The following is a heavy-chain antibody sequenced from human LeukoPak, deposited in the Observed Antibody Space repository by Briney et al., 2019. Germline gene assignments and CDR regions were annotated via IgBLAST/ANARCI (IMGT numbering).Heavy chain of an antibody. CDR2: ISAYNGNT. J-gene: IGHJ1*01. CDR1: GYTFTSYG. D-gene: IGHD6-13*01. V-gene: IGHV1-18*01. Sequence: GASVKVSCKASGYTFTSYGISWVRQAPGQGLEWMGWISAYNGNTSYAQKLQGRVTMTTDTSTSTAYIELRSLRSDDTAVQYCARDALGAAAGNEYFQHWGEGTLVTVSS. CDR3: ARDALGAAAGNEYFQH.